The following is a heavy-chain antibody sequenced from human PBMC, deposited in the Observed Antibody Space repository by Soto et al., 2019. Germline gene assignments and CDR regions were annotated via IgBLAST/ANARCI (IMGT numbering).Heavy chain of an antibody. D-gene: IGHD3-22*01. CDR1: GFNFSNHW. J-gene: IGHJ4*02. V-gene: IGHV3-74*01. CDR3: ARAFSYYDSSWSLGY. CDR2: ITSDGKSK. Sequence: PGGSLRLSCAASGFNFSNHWMHWVRQRPAEGLVWVSRITSDGKSKYYADSVKGRFTISRDNSKNTLYLQMNSLRAEDTAVYYCARAFSYYDSSWSLGYWGQGTLVTVSS.